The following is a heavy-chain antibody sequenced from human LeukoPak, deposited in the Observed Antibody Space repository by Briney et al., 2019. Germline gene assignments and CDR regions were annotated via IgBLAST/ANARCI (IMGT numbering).Heavy chain of an antibody. V-gene: IGHV3-23*01. CDR3: VRKVYYYMDV. CDR2: ISPSGDAS. J-gene: IGHJ6*04. D-gene: IGHD3-10*01. CDR1: GVTLGRYA. Sequence: GQSLRLSCAASGVTLGRYALNWARQAPGRGLEWVSYISPSGDASVYAESVKGRFTISRDNSRNMVYLHLDSLRAEDTAKYYCVRKVYYYMDVWGNGTTVTVSS.